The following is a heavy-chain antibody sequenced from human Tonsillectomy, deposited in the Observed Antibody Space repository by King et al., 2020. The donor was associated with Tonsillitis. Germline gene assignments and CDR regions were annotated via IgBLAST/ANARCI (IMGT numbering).Heavy chain of an antibody. CDR3: ARRVGVYDFWSGYEYYFDY. J-gene: IGHJ4*02. Sequence: VQLQESGPGLVKPSETLSLTCTVSGGSISSYYWSWIRQPPGKGLEWIGYIYYSGSTTYNPSLKSRVTISVDTSKNQFSLKLSSVTAAETAVYYCARRVGVYDFWSGYEYYFDYWGQGTLVTVSS. D-gene: IGHD3-3*01. CDR2: IYYSGST. CDR1: GGSISSYY. V-gene: IGHV4-59*01.